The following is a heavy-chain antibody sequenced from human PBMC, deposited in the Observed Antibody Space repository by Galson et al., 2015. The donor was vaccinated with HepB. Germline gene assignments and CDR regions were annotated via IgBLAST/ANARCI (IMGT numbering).Heavy chain of an antibody. V-gene: IGHV4-61*02. CDR1: GGSISSGSYY. J-gene: IGHJ4*02. D-gene: IGHD5-18*01. CDR3: ARGPKPNLGYSYGAYYFDY. CDR2: IYTSGST. Sequence: TLSLTCTVSGGSISSGSYYWSWNRPPAGKGLEWIGRIYTSGSTNYNPSLKSRVTMSVDTSKNQFSLKLSSVTAADTAVYYCARGPKPNLGYSYGAYYFDYWGQGTLVTVSS.